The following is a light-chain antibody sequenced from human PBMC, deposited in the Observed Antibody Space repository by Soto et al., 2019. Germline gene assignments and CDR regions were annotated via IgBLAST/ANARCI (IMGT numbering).Light chain of an antibody. CDR2: DNN. CDR3: GTWDSSLSAVA. CDR1: TSNIGSNY. V-gene: IGLV1-51*01. Sequence: QSVLTQPPSVSAAPGQTVTISCSGSTSNIGSNYVSWYQQLPGTAPKLLIYDNNKRPSGIPDRFSGSKSGTSATLDITGLQTGDEADYYCGTWDSSLSAVAFGGGTKVTVL. J-gene: IGLJ2*01.